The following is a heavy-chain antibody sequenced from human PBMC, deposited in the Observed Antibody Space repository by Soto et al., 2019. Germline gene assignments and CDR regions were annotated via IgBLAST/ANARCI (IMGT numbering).Heavy chain of an antibody. CDR2: ISAYNGNT. CDR3: ARGGTPIHY. D-gene: IGHD3-16*01. V-gene: IGHV1-18*01. Sequence: QVQLVQSGAEVKKPGASVKVSCKASGYTFTNFGISWVRQAPRQGLEWMRWISAYNGNTNYAQKFQGRVTMTTDTSTSTAYMSESSLRFDDTVVYYCARGGTPIHYWGQGTLVTVSS. J-gene: IGHJ4*02. CDR1: GYTFTNFG.